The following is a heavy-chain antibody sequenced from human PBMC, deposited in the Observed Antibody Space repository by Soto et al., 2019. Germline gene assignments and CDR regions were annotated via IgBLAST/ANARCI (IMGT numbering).Heavy chain of an antibody. CDR3: ARGLRGYSYGYYYGMDV. J-gene: IGHJ6*02. CDR2: ISYDGSNK. Sequence: GGSLRLSCAASGFTFSSYAMHWVRQAPGKGLEWVAVISYDGSNKYYADSVKGRFTISRDNSKNTLYLQMNSLRAEDTAVYYCARGLRGYSYGYYYGMDVWGQGTTVTVSS. V-gene: IGHV3-30-3*01. CDR1: GFTFSSYA. D-gene: IGHD5-18*01.